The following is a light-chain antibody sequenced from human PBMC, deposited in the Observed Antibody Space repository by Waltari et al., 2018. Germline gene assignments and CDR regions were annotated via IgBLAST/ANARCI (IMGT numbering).Light chain of an antibody. Sequence: EIMMTQSPATLSVSPGERATLSCRVSQSVSRKLAWYQQKPGHAPRLLIYDPSSRATDIPARFSGSGSGTEFTLTISSLQSEDFVVYYCQQYSNWPPWTFSQGTKVEI. J-gene: IGKJ1*01. CDR3: QQYSNWPPWT. CDR2: DPS. CDR1: QSVSRK. V-gene: IGKV3-15*01.